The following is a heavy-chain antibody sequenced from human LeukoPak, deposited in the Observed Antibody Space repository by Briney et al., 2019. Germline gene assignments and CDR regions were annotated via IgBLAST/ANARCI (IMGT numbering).Heavy chain of an antibody. CDR3: ARPQSSSGYYWPFDD. Sequence: GGSLRLSCAASGFTFSSYAMTWVRQAPGKGLEWVSAISPSSGTFYADSVKGRFTISRDNSKNTLYLQMNSLRAEDTAVYYCARPQSSSGYYWPFDDWGQGTLVTVSS. CDR2: ISPSSGT. D-gene: IGHD3-22*01. CDR1: GFTFSSYA. V-gene: IGHV3-23*01. J-gene: IGHJ4*02.